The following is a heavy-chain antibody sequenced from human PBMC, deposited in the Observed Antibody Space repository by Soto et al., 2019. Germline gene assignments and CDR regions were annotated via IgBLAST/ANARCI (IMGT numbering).Heavy chain of an antibody. V-gene: IGHV3-30*18. D-gene: IGHD3-22*01. J-gene: IGHJ4*02. CDR2: ISYDGSNK. CDR1: GLTFSSYG. Sequence: GGSLRLSCAASGLTFSSYGMHWVRQAPGKGLEWVAVISYDGSNKYYADSVKGRFTISRDNSKNTLYLQMNSLRAEDTAVYYCEKDRITMMVVAPFDYWGQGT. CDR3: EKDRITMMVVAPFDY.